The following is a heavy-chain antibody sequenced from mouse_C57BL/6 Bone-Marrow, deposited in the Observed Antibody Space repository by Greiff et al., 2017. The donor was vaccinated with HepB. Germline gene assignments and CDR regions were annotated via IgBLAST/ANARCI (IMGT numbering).Heavy chain of an antibody. CDR2: IDPSDSYT. Sequence: VQLQQPGAELVKPGASVKLSCKASGYTFTSYWMQWVKQRPGQGLEWIGEIDPSDSYTNYNQKFKGKATLTVDTSSSKAYMQLSSLTSEDSAVYYCGGVPYWCVDVWGTGTTVTVSS. J-gene: IGHJ1*03. V-gene: IGHV1-50*01. CDR1: GYTFTSYW. D-gene: IGHD2-14*01. CDR3: GGVPYWCVDV.